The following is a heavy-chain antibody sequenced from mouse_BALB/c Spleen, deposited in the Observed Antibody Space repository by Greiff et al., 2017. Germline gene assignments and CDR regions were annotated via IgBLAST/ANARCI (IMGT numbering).Heavy chain of an antibody. CDR2: IYPGDGDT. J-gene: IGHJ3*01. CDR3: ARGGDVRGVFAY. Sequence: QVQLKQSGAELVRPGSSVKISCKASGYAFSSYWMNWVKQRPGQGLEWIGQIYPGDGDTNYNGKFKGKATLTADKSSSTAYMQLSSLTSEDSAVYFCARGGDVRGVFAYWGQGTLVTVSA. CDR1: GYAFSSYW. V-gene: IGHV1-80*01. D-gene: IGHD3-3*01.